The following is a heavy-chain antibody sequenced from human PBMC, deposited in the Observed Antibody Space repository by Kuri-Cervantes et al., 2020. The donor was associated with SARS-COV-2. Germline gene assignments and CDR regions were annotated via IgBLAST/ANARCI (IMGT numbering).Heavy chain of an antibody. CDR2: ISPYNNNT. CDR1: GYSLTSFG. D-gene: IGHD2-2*03. CDR3: ARGGVGYCSSTSCLFYYGMDV. J-gene: IGHJ6*02. Sequence: ASVKVSCKTSGYSLTSFGITWVRQAPGQRLQWMGWISPYNNNTNYAQKFQGRVSMTTDTPTRTAYLELRNLTPDDTAVYYCARGGVGYCSSTSCLFYYGMDVWGQGTTVTVSS. V-gene: IGHV1-18*01.